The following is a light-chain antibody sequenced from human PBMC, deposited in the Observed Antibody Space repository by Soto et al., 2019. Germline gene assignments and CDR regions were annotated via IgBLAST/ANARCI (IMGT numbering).Light chain of an antibody. CDR3: QQDSSFHYT. CDR2: VAS. J-gene: IGKJ2*01. V-gene: IGKV1-12*01. Sequence: DIQMTQSPSSVSASVGDRVTISCRASKDINRWLARYKQKPGKAPKLLMYVASNLQSGVPSRFSGSGSGTDFTLTISSLQPEDSAIYYCQQDSSFHYTFGQGTKLEIK. CDR1: KDINRW.